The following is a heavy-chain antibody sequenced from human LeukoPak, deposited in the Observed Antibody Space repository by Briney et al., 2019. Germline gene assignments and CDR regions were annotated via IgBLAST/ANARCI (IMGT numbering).Heavy chain of an antibody. Sequence: SETLSLTCTVSGGSIRSYYWSWFRQPPGKGLEYIGYIYHDGTTNYNPSLKSRVTISIDTSKKQFSLNLTSVTAADTAVYYCASNSGNYYVGGDWGQGTLVTVSS. CDR3: ASNSGNYYVGGD. V-gene: IGHV4-59*01. J-gene: IGHJ4*02. CDR2: IYHDGTT. CDR1: GGSIRSYY. D-gene: IGHD3-10*01.